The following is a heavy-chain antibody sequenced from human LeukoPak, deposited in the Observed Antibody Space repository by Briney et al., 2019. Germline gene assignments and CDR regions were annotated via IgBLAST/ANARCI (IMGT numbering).Heavy chain of an antibody. J-gene: IGHJ4*02. V-gene: IGHV3-21*03. D-gene: IGHD3-10*01. Sequence: GGSLRLSCAASGFTFSGYSMNWVRQAPGKGLEWVSSISSSSSYIYYADSVKGRFTISRDNAKNSRYLQMNSLRAEDTTVYYCARDCWDYGSGSYCGIDYWGQGTLVTVSS. CDR3: ARDCWDYGSGSYCGIDY. CDR2: ISSSSSYI. CDR1: GFTFSGYS.